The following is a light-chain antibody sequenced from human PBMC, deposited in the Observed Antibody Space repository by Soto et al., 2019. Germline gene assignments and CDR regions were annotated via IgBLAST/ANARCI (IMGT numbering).Light chain of an antibody. CDR1: QSVSSN. J-gene: IGKJ4*01. V-gene: IGKV3-15*01. Sequence: EIVMTQSPATLSVSPGERATLSCRASQSVSSNLAWYQQKPGQAPRLLIYGASTTATGIPARFSGSGSGTDFTLTISRLEPEDFAVYYCQQYGSSPLTFGGGTKVDNK. CDR2: GAS. CDR3: QQYGSSPLT.